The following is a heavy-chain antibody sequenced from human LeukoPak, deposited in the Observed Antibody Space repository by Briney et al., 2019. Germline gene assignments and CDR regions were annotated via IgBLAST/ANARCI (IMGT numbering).Heavy chain of an antibody. D-gene: IGHD2/OR15-2a*01. CDR1: GGSISSYY. CDR2: IYYSGSGST. J-gene: IGHJ6*04. Sequence: SETLSLTCTVSGGSISSYYWSWIRQPPGKGLEWIGYIYYSGSGSTNYNPSLKSRVTISVDRSKNQFSLKLTSVTAADTAVYYCARDLSLDVWGKGTTVTVSS. V-gene: IGHV4-59*12. CDR3: ARDLSLDV.